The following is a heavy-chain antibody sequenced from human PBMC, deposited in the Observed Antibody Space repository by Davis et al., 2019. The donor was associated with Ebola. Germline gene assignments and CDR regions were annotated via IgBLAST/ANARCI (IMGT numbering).Heavy chain of an antibody. V-gene: IGHV1-2*06. Sequence: ASVKVSCKASGYTFTDYNIHWMRQAPGQGLEWLGRVILKSGATNYAQKFQGRVTMTRDTSISTVYMELRSLRSDDTAVCYCARTRSDWLDYWGQGTLVTVSS. CDR2: VILKSGAT. CDR1: GYTFTDYN. CDR3: ARTRSDWLDY. J-gene: IGHJ4*02. D-gene: IGHD2-21*01.